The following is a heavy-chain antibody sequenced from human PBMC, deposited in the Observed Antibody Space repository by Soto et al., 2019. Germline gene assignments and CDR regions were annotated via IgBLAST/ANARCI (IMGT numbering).Heavy chain of an antibody. Sequence: EVQLVESGGVVVQPGGSLRLSCAASGFTFDDYTMHWVRQAPGKGLEWVSLISWDGGSTYYADSVKGRFTISRDNSKNSLYLQMNSLRTVDTASYYCAKGGYSSGWSLGYFDYWGQGTLVTVST. D-gene: IGHD6-19*01. V-gene: IGHV3-43*01. CDR3: AKGGYSSGWSLGYFDY. CDR1: GFTFDDYT. CDR2: ISWDGGST. J-gene: IGHJ4*02.